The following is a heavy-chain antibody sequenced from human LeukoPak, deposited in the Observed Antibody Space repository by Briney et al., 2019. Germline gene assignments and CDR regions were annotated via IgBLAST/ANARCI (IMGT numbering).Heavy chain of an antibody. D-gene: IGHD2-2*01. CDR1: GYSISSGYC. J-gene: IGHJ5*02. CDR3: ARVVVVPAAMSYNWFDP. Sequence: SETLSLTCAVSGYSISSGYCWGWIRQPPGKGLEWIGSIYHSGSTYYNPSLKSRVTISVDTSKNQFSLKLSSVTAADTAVYYCARVVVVPAAMSYNWFDPWGQGTLVTVSS. V-gene: IGHV4-38-2*01. CDR2: IYHSGST.